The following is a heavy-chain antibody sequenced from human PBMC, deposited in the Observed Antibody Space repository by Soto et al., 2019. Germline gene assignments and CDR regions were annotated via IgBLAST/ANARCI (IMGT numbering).Heavy chain of an antibody. V-gene: IGHV1-18*04. CDR2: ISAYNGNT. Sequence: QVPLAQSGAEVKKPGASVKVSCKASGYTFTSYGISWVRQAPGQGLEWMGWISAYNGNTNYAQKLQGRVTMTTDTSTSTAYMELRSLRSDDTAVYYCARRDAVYYYDSSGYYGDFDYWGQGTLVTVSS. CDR3: ARRDAVYYYDSSGYYGDFDY. J-gene: IGHJ4*02. D-gene: IGHD3-22*01. CDR1: GYTFTSYG.